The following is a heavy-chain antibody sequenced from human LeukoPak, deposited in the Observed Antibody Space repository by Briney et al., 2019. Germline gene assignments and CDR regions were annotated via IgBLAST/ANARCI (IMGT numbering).Heavy chain of an antibody. Sequence: KASETLSLTCAVYGGSFSVYYWSWIRQPPGKGLESIGEINHSGSTNYNPSLKSRVTISLDTSKNHFSLKVNSVTAADTAVYYCARHQNGGTYPLDFWGQGTLVTVSS. V-gene: IGHV4-34*01. J-gene: IGHJ4*02. D-gene: IGHD1-26*01. CDR1: GGSFSVYY. CDR3: ARHQNGGTYPLDF. CDR2: INHSGST.